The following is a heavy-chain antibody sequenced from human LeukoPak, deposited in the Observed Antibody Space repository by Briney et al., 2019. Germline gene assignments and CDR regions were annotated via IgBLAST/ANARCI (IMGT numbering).Heavy chain of an antibody. CDR1: GFTFSSYS. CDR3: AREPSSGWFDY. V-gene: IGHV3-21*01. CDR2: ISSSSSYI. J-gene: IGHJ4*02. Sequence: GGSLRLSCAASGFTFSSYSMNWVRQAPGEGLEWVSSISSSSSYIYYTDSVKGRFTISRDNAKNSLYLQMNSLRAEDTAVYYCAREPSSGWFDYWGQGTLVTVSS. D-gene: IGHD6-19*01.